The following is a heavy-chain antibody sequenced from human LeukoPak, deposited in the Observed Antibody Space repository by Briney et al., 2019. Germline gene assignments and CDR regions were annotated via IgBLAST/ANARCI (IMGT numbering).Heavy chain of an antibody. CDR1: GGSISGYY. V-gene: IGHV4-59*08. D-gene: IGHD4-17*01. Sequence: SETLSLTCTVPGGSISGYYWSGIRQPPGKGLEWVGFIYHSGSTNYNPSLKSRVTISVETYKNQFSLKLSSVSAADTAVYYCAGYATTVTTNDYWGQGTLVTVSS. J-gene: IGHJ4*02. CDR3: AGYATTVTTNDY. CDR2: IYHSGST.